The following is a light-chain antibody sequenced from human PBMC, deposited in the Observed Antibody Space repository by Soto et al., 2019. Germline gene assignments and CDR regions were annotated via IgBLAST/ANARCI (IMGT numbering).Light chain of an antibody. Sequence: QSALTQPASVSGSPGQSITISCTGTSSDVGGYEYVSWYQQHPGKAPKLMIYEVSNRPSGVSKRFSASKSGNTASLTISGLQGEDEADYYCSSFSSTSTLEVVFGGGTQLTVL. CDR3: SSFSSTSTLEVV. V-gene: IGLV2-14*01. CDR1: SSDVGGYEY. CDR2: EVS. J-gene: IGLJ2*01.